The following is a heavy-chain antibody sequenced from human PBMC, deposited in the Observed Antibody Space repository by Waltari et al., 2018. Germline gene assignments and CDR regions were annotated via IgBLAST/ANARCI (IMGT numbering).Heavy chain of an antibody. Sequence: QVQLQESGPGLVKPSQTLSLTCTVSGGSILRDGYYWSWIRQDPGKGLEWIAYISYSGNTYYNPSLKSRITISVDTSKNQFSLKLSSVTAANTAVYYRARCITARTLGYWFDPWGQGTLVTVSS. CDR2: ISYSGNT. CDR3: ARCITARTLGYWFDP. J-gene: IGHJ5*02. D-gene: IGHD6-6*01. V-gene: IGHV4-31*03. CDR1: GGSILRDGYY.